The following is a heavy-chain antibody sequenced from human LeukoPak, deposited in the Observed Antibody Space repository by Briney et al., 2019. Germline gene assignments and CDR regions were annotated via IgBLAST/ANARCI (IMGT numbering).Heavy chain of an antibody. D-gene: IGHD3/OR15-3a*01. V-gene: IGHV3-7*03. CDR1: RFTFSNSW. CDR3: AREDWYHLDY. CDR2: IKPDGSDK. Sequence: AGGSLRLSCVVSRFTFSNSWVTWVRQAPGKGLEWVATIKPDGSDKYYVDSVKGRFTISRDNAKNSLYLQMNSLRIEDMAVYYCAREDWYHLDYWGQGTLVIVSS. J-gene: IGHJ4*02.